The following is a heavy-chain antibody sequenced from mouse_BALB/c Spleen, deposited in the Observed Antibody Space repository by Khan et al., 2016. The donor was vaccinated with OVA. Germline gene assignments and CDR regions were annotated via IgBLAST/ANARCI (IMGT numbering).Heavy chain of an antibody. CDR1: GFTFSSYV. CDR3: EKEAYRDDEYYFDY. CDR2: ISSGGSS. J-gene: IGHJ2*01. V-gene: IGHV5-6-5*01. Sequence: EVELVESGGSLVKPGGSLKLSCAASGFTFSSYVMSWVRQTPEKRLEWVASISSGGSSYYPDSVKGRFTISRDNARNIGNLQISSLRPEDMAIYYCEKEAYRDDEYYFDYWGQGTTLTVSS. D-gene: IGHD2-14*01.